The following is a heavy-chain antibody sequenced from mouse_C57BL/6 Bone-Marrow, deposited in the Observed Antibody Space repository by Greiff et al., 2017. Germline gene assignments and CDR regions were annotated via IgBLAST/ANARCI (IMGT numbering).Heavy chain of an antibody. D-gene: IGHD1-1*01. Sequence: QVQLQQPGAELVKPGASVKLSCKASGYTFTSYWMQWVKQRPGQGLEWIGEIDPSDSYTNYNQKFKGKATLTVDTSSSTAYMQLSSLTSEDSAVYYCARPTVVGGFDYWGQGTTLTVSS. CDR3: ARPTVVGGFDY. V-gene: IGHV1-50*01. CDR2: IDPSDSYT. CDR1: GYTFTSYW. J-gene: IGHJ2*01.